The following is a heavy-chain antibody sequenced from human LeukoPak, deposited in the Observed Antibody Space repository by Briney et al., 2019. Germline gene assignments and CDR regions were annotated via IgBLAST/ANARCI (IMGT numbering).Heavy chain of an antibody. J-gene: IGHJ4*02. CDR3: ARATMIAFGGVTMRLFDY. V-gene: IGHV4-31*03. D-gene: IGHD3-16*01. CDR2: IYYSGST. Sequence: SETLSLTCTVSGGSISSVGYYWGWIRQHPGKGLEWIGYIYYSGSTYYNPSLTSRVTISVDTSKNQFSLKLSSVTAADTAVYYCARATMIAFGGVTMRLFDYWGQGTLVTVSS. CDR1: GGSISSVGYY.